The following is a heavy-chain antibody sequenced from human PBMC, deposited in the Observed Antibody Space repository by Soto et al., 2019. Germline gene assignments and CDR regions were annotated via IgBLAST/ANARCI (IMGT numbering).Heavy chain of an antibody. D-gene: IGHD1-26*01. CDR1: GYSFTSYW. CDR2: IYPGDSDT. CDR3: ARCNSGSYPCYGMDV. J-gene: IGHJ6*02. V-gene: IGHV5-51*01. Sequence: GESLKISCKGSGYSFTSYWIGWVRQMPGKGLEWMGIIYPGDSDTRYSPSFQGQVTISADKSISTAYLQWSSLKASDTAMYYCARCNSGSYPCYGMDVWGQGTTVTVSS.